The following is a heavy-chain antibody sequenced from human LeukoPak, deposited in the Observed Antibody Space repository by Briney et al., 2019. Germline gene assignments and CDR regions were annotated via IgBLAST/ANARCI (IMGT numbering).Heavy chain of an antibody. V-gene: IGHV4-61*02. CDR1: GGSISSGSYY. Sequence: SETLSLTCTVSGGSISSGSYYWTWIRQPAGKELEWIGRVYSNGNANYNPSLKSRVTISVDTSKNQFSLHLTSVTAADTAVYYCASVGSWYSPNWFDPWGQGTLVTVSS. J-gene: IGHJ5*02. CDR2: VYSNGNA. D-gene: IGHD6-13*01. CDR3: ASVGSWYSPNWFDP.